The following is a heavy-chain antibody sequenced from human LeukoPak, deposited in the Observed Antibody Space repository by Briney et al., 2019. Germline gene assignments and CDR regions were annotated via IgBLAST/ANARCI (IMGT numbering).Heavy chain of an antibody. V-gene: IGHV4-34*01. CDR1: GGSFSGYY. CDR2: INHSGST. J-gene: IGHJ6*02. Sequence: SETLSLTCAVYGGSFSGYYWSWIRQPPGKGLEWIGEINHSGSTNYNPSLKSRVTISVDTSKNQFSLKLSSVTAADTAVYYCARGVPTVYSSGPYYYYGMDVWGQGTTVTVSS. D-gene: IGHD6-19*01. CDR3: ARGVPTVYSSGPYYYYGMDV.